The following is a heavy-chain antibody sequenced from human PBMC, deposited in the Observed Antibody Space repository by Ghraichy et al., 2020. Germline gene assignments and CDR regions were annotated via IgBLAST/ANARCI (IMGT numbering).Heavy chain of an antibody. CDR3: ASYTHGTGGLCN. CDR1: GFTFSSYG. V-gene: IGHV3-33*01. Sequence: GGSLRLSCAAWGFTFSSYGMHWGRQAPGKGREWVAVIRFEGSSKYYADSVKGRFTISRDNSKNTLYLQMNSLRVEDTAVYYCASYTHGTGGLCNWGQGTLVTVSS. J-gene: IGHJ4*02. CDR2: IRFEGSSK. D-gene: IGHD3-10*01.